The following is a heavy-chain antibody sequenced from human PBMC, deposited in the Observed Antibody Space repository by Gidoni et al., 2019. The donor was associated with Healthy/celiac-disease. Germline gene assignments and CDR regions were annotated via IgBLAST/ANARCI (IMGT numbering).Heavy chain of an antibody. V-gene: IGHV5-10-1*03. CDR1: GYSFTSYW. J-gene: IGHJ5*02. CDR3: ARQEALWFGEGWFDP. Sequence: EVQLVQSGAEVKKPGESLRISCKGSGYSFTSYWISWVRQIPGKGLEWMGRIDPSDSYTNYSPSFQGHVTISADKSISTAYLQWSSLKASDTAMYYCARQEALWFGEGWFDPWGQGTLVTVSS. CDR2: IDPSDSYT. D-gene: IGHD3-10*01.